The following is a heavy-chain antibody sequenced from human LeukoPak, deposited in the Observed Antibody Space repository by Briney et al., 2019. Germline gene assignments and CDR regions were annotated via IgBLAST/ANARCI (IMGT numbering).Heavy chain of an antibody. D-gene: IGHD2-8*01. CDR2: ISHSGGT. V-gene: IGHV4-59*01. J-gene: IGHJ6*02. CDR1: GGSINPYY. Sequence: PSETLSLTCMVSGGSINPYYWSWIRQPPGMGLEWIGYISHSGGTNYNPSLKSRVTISIDTSKNQFSLRLRSVSAADTGLYYCARIMDTPWGMDVWGQGTTVTVSS. CDR3: ARIMDTPWGMDV.